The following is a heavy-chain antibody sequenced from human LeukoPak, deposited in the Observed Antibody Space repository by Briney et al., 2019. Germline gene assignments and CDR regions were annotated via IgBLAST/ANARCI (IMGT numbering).Heavy chain of an antibody. Sequence: SETLSLTCTVGGGSLSGHYWGWIRQPPGKGLELVGHIYYTGTTFYNPSLNSRVTITLDTSRNQFSLRLTTVIAADTAVYYCARFSWGCSTASCYLTNWGQGALVTVSS. D-gene: IGHD2-2*01. CDR3: ARFSWGCSTASCYLTN. V-gene: IGHV4-59*11. CDR1: GGSLSGHY. J-gene: IGHJ4*02. CDR2: IYYTGTT.